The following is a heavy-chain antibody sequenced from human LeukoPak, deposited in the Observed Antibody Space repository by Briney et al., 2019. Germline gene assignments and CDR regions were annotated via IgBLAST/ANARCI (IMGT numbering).Heavy chain of an antibody. CDR3: ARHRVHDRSGYYSLDY. D-gene: IGHD3-22*01. CDR2: IYYTGIT. V-gene: IGHV4-59*08. J-gene: IGHJ4*02. Sequence: KPSETLSLTCTVSGGSISGYYWSWIRQPPGKGLEWIGYIYYTGITNYNPSLKSRITISVDTSKNQFSLKLSSVTAADTAVYYCARHRVHDRSGYYSLDYWGRGALVTVSS. CDR1: GGSISGYY.